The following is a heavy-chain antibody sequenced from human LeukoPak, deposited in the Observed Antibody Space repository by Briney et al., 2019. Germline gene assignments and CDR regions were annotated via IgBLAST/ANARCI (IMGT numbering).Heavy chain of an antibody. Sequence: GGSLRLSCAASGVTFSSYGMSWVRQAPGKGLEWVSAISGSGGSTYYADSVKGRFTISRDNSKNTLYLQMNSLRAEDTAVYYCAKDPLYYYDSSNWFDPWGQGTLVTVSS. CDR3: AKDPLYYYDSSNWFDP. D-gene: IGHD3-22*01. CDR1: GVTFSSYG. J-gene: IGHJ5*02. CDR2: ISGSGGST. V-gene: IGHV3-23*01.